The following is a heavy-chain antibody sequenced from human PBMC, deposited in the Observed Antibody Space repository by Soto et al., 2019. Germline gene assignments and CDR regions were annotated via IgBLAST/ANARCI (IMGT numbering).Heavy chain of an antibody. Sequence: EVRLVESGGGLVRPGGSLRLSCAASGFTFSYYTLSWVRQAPGKGLDWVSSISTSGSYIYYADSVRGRFTISRDNAKNSLYLQMNSLRAEDTAMYYCAAVRSGTTRLGLLYGLDVWGQGTTVTVSS. D-gene: IGHD1-26*01. V-gene: IGHV3-21*01. CDR3: AAVRSGTTRLGLLYGLDV. CDR1: GFTFSYYT. CDR2: ISTSGSYI. J-gene: IGHJ6*02.